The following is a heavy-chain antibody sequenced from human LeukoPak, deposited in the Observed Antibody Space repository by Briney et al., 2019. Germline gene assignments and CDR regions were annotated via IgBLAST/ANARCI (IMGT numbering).Heavy chain of an antibody. J-gene: IGHJ5*02. V-gene: IGHV3-66*01. Sequence: GGSLRLSCAASGFTMSDSYMSWVRQAQGKGLEWVALIYVGGTTYYADSVKDRFTISRDSSKNTLYLQMHSLRGEATAVYYCARAWGWNCGHDCYLGWFDPSGPGTLVTVSS. D-gene: IGHD2-21*02. CDR2: IYVGGTT. CDR1: GFTMSDSY. CDR3: ARAWGWNCGHDCYLGWFDP.